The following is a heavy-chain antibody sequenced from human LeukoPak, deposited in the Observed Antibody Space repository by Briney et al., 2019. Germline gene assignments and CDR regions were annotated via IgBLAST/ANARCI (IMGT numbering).Heavy chain of an antibody. D-gene: IGHD3-10*02. J-gene: IGHJ6*04. Sequence: GGSLRLSCAASGFTFSSYEMTWVRQAPGKGLEWFAYISSSGSTIYYPDSVKGRFTISRDNDKKSLYLQMNSLRAEDTAVYYCAGLGITMIGGVWGKGTTVTISS. V-gene: IGHV3-48*03. CDR1: GFTFSSYE. CDR2: ISSSGSTI. CDR3: AGLGITMIGGV.